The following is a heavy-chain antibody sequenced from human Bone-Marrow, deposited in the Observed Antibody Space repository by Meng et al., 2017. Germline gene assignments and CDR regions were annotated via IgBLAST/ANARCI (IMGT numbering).Heavy chain of an antibody. CDR1: GFTFSSYE. D-gene: IGHD6-19*01. Sequence: GESLKISCAASGFTFSSYEMNWVRQAPGKGLEWVSYISSSGSTIYYADSVKGRFTISRDNSKNTLYLQMNSLRAEDTAVYYCARDRESSGWYVAYYYYGMDVWGQGTTVTVSS. CDR3: ARDRESSGWYVAYYYYGMDV. J-gene: IGHJ6*02. V-gene: IGHV3-48*03. CDR2: ISSSGSTI.